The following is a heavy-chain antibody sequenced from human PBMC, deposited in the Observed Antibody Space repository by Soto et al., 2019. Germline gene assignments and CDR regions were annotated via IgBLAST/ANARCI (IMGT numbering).Heavy chain of an antibody. D-gene: IGHD3-16*02. V-gene: IGHV3-30*18. Sequence: QVQLVESGGGVVQPGRSLRLSCAASGFTFSSYGMHWVRQAPGKGLEWVAVISYDGSNKYYADSVKGRFPISRDNSKNTLYLQMNSLRAEDTAVYYCAKDQNDYIWGSYRADYWGQGTLVTVSS. CDR2: ISYDGSNK. CDR3: AKDQNDYIWGSYRADY. J-gene: IGHJ4*02. CDR1: GFTFSSYG.